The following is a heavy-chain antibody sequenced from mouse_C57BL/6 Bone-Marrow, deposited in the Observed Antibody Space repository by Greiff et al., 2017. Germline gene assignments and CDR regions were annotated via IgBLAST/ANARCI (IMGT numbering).Heavy chain of an antibody. CDR2: IDPEDGET. D-gene: IGHD1-1*01. CDR1: GFNIKDYY. V-gene: IGHV14-2*01. Sequence: VQLKESGAELVKPGASVKLSCTASGFNIKDYYMHWVKQRTEQGLEWIGRIDPEDGETKYAPKFQGKATITADKSSNPAYLQLSSLTSEDTAVYYCARDTVVRYFDVWGTGTTVTVSS. CDR3: ARDTVVRYFDV. J-gene: IGHJ1*03.